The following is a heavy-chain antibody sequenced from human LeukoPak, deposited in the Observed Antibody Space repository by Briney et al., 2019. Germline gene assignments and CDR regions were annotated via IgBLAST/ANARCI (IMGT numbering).Heavy chain of an antibody. CDR1: GGSFSGYY. Sequence: PSETLSLTCAVYGGSFSGYYWSWIRQPPGKGLEWIGEINHSGSTNYNPSLKSRVTIAVDTSKNQFSLKLSSATAADTAVYYCARVDQWLNDYWGQGTLVTVSS. D-gene: IGHD3-22*01. V-gene: IGHV4-34*01. CDR2: INHSGST. J-gene: IGHJ4*02. CDR3: ARVDQWLNDY.